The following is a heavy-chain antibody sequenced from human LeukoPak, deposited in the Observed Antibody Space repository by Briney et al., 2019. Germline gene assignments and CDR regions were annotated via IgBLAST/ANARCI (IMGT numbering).Heavy chain of an antibody. CDR2: ISRSGGNT. CDR1: GFTFSSHA. D-gene: IGHD4-11*01. V-gene: IGHV3-23*01. CDR3: AKDWPVSGDHYSPFDY. J-gene: IGHJ4*02. Sequence: GGSLRLSCAASGFTFSSHAMSWVRQAPGKGLEWVAAISRSGGNTYYGDSVKVRFTISGDSSKNTLHLQMDSLRAEDTAVYYCAKDWPVSGDHYSPFDYWGQGTLVTVSS.